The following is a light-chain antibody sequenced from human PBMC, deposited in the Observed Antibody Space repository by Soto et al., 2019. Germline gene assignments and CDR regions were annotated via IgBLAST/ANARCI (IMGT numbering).Light chain of an antibody. J-gene: IGKJ5*01. CDR3: QQRGNSIT. CDR2: DAS. CDR1: QSVSSY. V-gene: IGKV3-11*01. Sequence: EIVLTQSPATLSLSPGERATLSCRASQSVSSYLAWYQQKPGQAPRLLIYDASNRATGIPARFSGSGSGTDFALAISSLEPEDYGVYYCQQRGNSITFGQGTRLEIK.